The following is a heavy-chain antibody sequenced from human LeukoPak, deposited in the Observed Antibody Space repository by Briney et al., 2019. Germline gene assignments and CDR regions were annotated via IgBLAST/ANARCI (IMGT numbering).Heavy chain of an antibody. CDR2: MKQDGSEK. Sequence: GGSLRLSCAASGFTFSSYWMSWVRQAPGKGLEWVANMKQDGSEKYYVDSVKGRFTISRDNAKNSLYLQMNSLRAEDTAVYYCARDSCSGGSCYEVAFDIWGQGTMVTVSS. V-gene: IGHV3-7*01. CDR1: GFTFSSYW. J-gene: IGHJ3*02. D-gene: IGHD2-15*01. CDR3: ARDSCSGGSCYEVAFDI.